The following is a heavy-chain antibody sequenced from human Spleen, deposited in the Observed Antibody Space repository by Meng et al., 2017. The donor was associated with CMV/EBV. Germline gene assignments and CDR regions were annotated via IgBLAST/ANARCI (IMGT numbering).Heavy chain of an antibody. V-gene: IGHV4-59*12. J-gene: IGHJ4*02. CDR1: GGSISSYY. CDR2: IYYSGST. D-gene: IGHD6-19*01. Sequence: SQTLSLTCTVSGGSISSYYWSWIRQPPGKGLEWIGYIYYSGSTNYNPSLKSRVTISVDTSKNQFSLKLSSVTAADTAVYYCARGGYSSGWPFGYWGQGTLVTVSS. CDR3: ARGGYSSGWPFGY.